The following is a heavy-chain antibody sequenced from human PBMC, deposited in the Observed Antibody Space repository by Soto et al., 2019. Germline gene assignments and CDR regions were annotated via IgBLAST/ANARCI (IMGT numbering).Heavy chain of an antibody. Sequence: ILSCAASGFTFSSYAMSWVRQAPGEGLEWVAAIGGTDGKTYYADSVKGRFTISRDNSENTLYLQMSRLRAEDTAVYFCAKGMFSSSPAAAGSFDYWGQGALVTVSS. CDR1: GFTFSSYA. CDR2: IGGTDGKT. D-gene: IGHD3-10*01. CDR3: AKGMFSSSPAAAGSFDY. J-gene: IGHJ4*02. V-gene: IGHV3-23*01.